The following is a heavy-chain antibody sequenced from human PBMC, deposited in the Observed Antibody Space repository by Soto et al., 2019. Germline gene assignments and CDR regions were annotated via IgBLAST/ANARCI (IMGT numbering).Heavy chain of an antibody. V-gene: IGHV3-30-3*01. D-gene: IGHD2-21*02. CDR1: GFTFSSYP. CDR3: ATVKCGGDCYFPFLHYAMDV. Sequence: QVQLVESGGGVVQPGRSLRLSCAGSGFTFSSYPVHWVRQAPGKGLEWVAVISSDGSDKYYADSVKGRFTISRDNSKNTLYRQMDGLRAEDTAVYYCATVKCGGDCYFPFLHYAMDVWGQGTTVTVSS. CDR2: ISSDGSDK. J-gene: IGHJ6*02.